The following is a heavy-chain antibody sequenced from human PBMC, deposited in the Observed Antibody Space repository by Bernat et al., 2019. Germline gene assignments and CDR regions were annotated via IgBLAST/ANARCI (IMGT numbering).Heavy chain of an antibody. J-gene: IGHJ4*02. D-gene: IGHD6-13*01. CDR2: IYPGDSDT. CDR1: GYSFTSYW. CDR3: AGASPSGIAAAFDY. Sequence: EVQLVQSGAEVKKPGESLKISCKGSGYSFTSYWIGWVRQMPGKGLEWMGIIYPGDSDTKYSPSFQSPVPNSADKAISPAFLAWSRLEASGPAHYYCAGASPSGIAAAFDYWGQGTLVTVSS. V-gene: IGHV5-51*01.